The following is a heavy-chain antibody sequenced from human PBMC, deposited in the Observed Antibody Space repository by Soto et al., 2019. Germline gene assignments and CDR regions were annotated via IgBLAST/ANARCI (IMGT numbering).Heavy chain of an antibody. CDR3: AKATHYGDPVLDFDYFDY. CDR1: GFTFSSYG. Sequence: ESGGGVVQPGRSLRLSCAASGFTFSSYGMHWVRQAPGKGLEWVAVISYDGSNKYYADSVKGRFTISRDNSKNTLYLQMNSLRAEDTAVYYCAKATHYGDPVLDFDYFDYWGQGTLVTVSS. D-gene: IGHD4-17*01. CDR2: ISYDGSNK. J-gene: IGHJ4*02. V-gene: IGHV3-30*18.